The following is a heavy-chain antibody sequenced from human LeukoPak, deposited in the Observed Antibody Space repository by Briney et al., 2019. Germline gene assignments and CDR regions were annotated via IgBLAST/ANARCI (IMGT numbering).Heavy chain of an antibody. Sequence: ASVNVSCKASGYTFTSNYIHWVRQAPGQGLEWMGMIYPRDGSTSYAQKFQGRVTVTRDTLTSTVHMELSGLRSEDTAVYYCARDQEGFDYWGQGTLVTVSS. CDR1: GYTFTSNY. J-gene: IGHJ4*02. V-gene: IGHV1-46*01. CDR3: ARDQEGFDY. CDR2: IYPRDGST.